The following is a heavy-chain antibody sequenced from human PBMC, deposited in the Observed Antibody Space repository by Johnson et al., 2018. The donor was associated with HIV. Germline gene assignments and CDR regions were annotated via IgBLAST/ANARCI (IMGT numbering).Heavy chain of an antibody. Sequence: VQLVESGGGVVQPGRSLRLSCAASGFTFSSSALHWVHQAPGKGLEWVGLIKSKTDGGTTDYAAPVNGRFTISRDDSKNTLDLQMNSLKTEDTGVYYGTTDHDSSSWYHDAFDIWGQGTMVTVSS. CDR2: IKSKTDGGTT. J-gene: IGHJ3*02. CDR3: TTDHDSSSWYHDAFDI. CDR1: GFTFSSSA. V-gene: IGHV3-15*01. D-gene: IGHD6-13*01.